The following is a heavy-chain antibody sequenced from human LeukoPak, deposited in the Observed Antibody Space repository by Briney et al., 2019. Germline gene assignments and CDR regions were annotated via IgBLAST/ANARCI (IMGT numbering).Heavy chain of an antibody. CDR3: ARARLTDYVWGRRTFDI. D-gene: IGHD3-16*01. J-gene: IGHJ3*02. Sequence: GGSLRLSCAVSGFTFSSYEMNWVRQAPGKGLEWVSYISSSGSTVYYADSVKGRFTISRDNAKKSLYLQMNSLRAEDTAVYYCARARLTDYVWGRRTFDIWGQGTMVTISS. V-gene: IGHV3-48*03. CDR1: GFTFSSYE. CDR2: ISSSGSTV.